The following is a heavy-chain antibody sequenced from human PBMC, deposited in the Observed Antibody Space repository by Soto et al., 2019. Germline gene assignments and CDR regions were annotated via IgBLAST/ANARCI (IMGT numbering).Heavy chain of an antibody. J-gene: IGHJ4*02. V-gene: IGHV3-30*18. CDR1: GFNFSYYG. CDR2: VSDDGSKK. CDR3: ANACGDDCFANDY. D-gene: IGHD2-21*02. Sequence: PGGSLRLSCAASGFNFSYYGMHWVRQAPGKGLEWVAVVSDDGSKKFYADSVEGRFTIHRDNSKKTVSLQMDSLRAEDTGLYYCANACGDDCFANDYWGQGTLVTVSS.